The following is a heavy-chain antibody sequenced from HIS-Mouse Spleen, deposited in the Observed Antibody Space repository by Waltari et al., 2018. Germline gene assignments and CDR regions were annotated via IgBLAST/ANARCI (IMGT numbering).Heavy chain of an antibody. J-gene: IGHJ4*02. CDR1: GFSLSNARMG. D-gene: IGHD6-6*01. CDR2: IFSNDEK. Sequence: QVTLKESGPVLVKPTETLTLTCTVSGFSLSNARMGVSWIRQPPGKALEWLANIFSNDEKSYSTSLKSRLTISKDTSKSQVVLTMTNMDPVDTATYYCARIGGSSSSGPFDYWGQGTLVTVSS. V-gene: IGHV2-26*01. CDR3: ARIGGSSSSGPFDY.